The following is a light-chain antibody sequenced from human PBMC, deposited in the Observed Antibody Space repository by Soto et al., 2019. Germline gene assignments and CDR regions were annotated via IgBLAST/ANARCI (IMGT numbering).Light chain of an antibody. CDR2: DAS. V-gene: IGKV3-20*01. CDR3: QQYGSSGT. CDR1: QTISSSY. Sequence: EIVLTQYPATLSLSPGERATLSCRASQTISSSYLAWYQQKPGQAPRRLIYDASSRATGIPDRFSGSGSGTDFTLTISRLEPEDFAVYYCQQYGSSGTFGQGTKVDIK. J-gene: IGKJ1*01.